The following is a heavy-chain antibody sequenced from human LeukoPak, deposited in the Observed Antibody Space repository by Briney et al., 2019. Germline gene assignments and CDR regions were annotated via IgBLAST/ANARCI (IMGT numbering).Heavy chain of an antibody. J-gene: IGHJ4*02. Sequence: GGSLRLSCAASGFTFSSYAMSWVRQAPGKGLEWVSAISSSGGNTYYADSVKGRFTISRDNSKNTLYLQMNSLRAEDTAVYYCAKMGSDFWSGYYYGSSSYWGQGTLVTVSS. CDR2: ISSSGGNT. V-gene: IGHV3-23*01. CDR1: GFTFSSYA. CDR3: AKMGSDFWSGYYYGSSSY. D-gene: IGHD3-3*01.